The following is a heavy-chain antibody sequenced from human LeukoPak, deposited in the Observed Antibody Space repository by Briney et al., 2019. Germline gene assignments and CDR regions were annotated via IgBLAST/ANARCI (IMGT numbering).Heavy chain of an antibody. Sequence: GGSLRLSCAASGFTFSNYAMDWVRQAPGKGLEWVSAISTGGDRAYYADSVKGRFTTSRDNAKNSLYLQMNSLRAEDTALYYCAKDSIVATSYAFDIWGQGTMVTVSS. CDR3: AKDSIVATSYAFDI. J-gene: IGHJ3*02. D-gene: IGHD5-12*01. V-gene: IGHV3-23*01. CDR1: GFTFSNYA. CDR2: ISTGGDRA.